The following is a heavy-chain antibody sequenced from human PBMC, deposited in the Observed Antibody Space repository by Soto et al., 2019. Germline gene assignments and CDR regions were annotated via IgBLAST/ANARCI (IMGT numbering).Heavy chain of an antibody. CDR2: FDPEDGET. Sequence: ASVKVSCKASGYTFTIYGINWVRQAPGKGLEWIGEFDPEDGETIYAQKFQGRVTMTENTSTNTAYMELSSLRSEDTAVYYCATALEMATMRGIDAFDIWGQGTMVTVSS. V-gene: IGHV1-24*01. CDR1: GYTFTIYG. CDR3: ATALEMATMRGIDAFDI. D-gene: IGHD5-12*01. J-gene: IGHJ3*02.